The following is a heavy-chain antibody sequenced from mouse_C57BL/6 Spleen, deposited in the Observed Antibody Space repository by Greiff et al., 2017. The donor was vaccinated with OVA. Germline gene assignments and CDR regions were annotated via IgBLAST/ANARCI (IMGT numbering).Heavy chain of an antibody. CDR2: IHPNSGST. CDR3: ARKGYYYDWKNYAMDY. Sequence: VQLQQPGAELVKPGASVKLSCKASGYTFTSYWMHWVKQRPGQGLEWIGMIHPNSGSTNYNEKFKSKATLTVDKSSSTAYMQLSSLTSEDSAVYYCARKGYYYDWKNYAMDYWGQGTSVTVSS. D-gene: IGHD2-4*01. J-gene: IGHJ4*01. V-gene: IGHV1-64*01. CDR1: GYTFTSYW.